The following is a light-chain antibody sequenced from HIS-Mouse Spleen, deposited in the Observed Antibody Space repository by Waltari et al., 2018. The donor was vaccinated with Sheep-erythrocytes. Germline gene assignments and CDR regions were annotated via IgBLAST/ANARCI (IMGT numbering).Light chain of an antibody. CDR1: SSDVGGYNY. CDR3: CSYAGSYNQV. CDR2: DVS. V-gene: IGLV2-11*01. Sequence: QSALTQPRSVSGSPGQSVTISCTGTSSDVGGYNYVSWYQQHPGKAPKLMIYDVSKRPSGVPDRCSGSRSGNTASLTISGLQAEDEADYYCCSYAGSYNQVFATGTKVTVL. J-gene: IGLJ1*01.